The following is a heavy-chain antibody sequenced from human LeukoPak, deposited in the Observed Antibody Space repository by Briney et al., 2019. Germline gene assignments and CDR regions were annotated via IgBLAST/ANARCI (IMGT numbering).Heavy chain of an antibody. CDR2: IYTSGST. CDR1: GGSISSGSYY. D-gene: IGHD1-1*01. Sequence: SETLSLTCTVSGGSISSGSYYWSWIRQPAGKGLEWIGRIYTSGSTNYNPSLKSRVTISVDASKNQFSLKLNSVTAADTAVYFCARRAYSAAYWKHFDYWGQGTLVTVSS. CDR3: ARRAYSAAYWKHFDY. J-gene: IGHJ4*02. V-gene: IGHV4-61*02.